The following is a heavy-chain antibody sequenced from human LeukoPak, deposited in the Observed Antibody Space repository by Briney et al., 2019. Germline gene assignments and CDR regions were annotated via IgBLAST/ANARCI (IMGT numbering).Heavy chain of an antibody. CDR2: IYDSGST. CDR3: ARNGRYCSGGGCSGYYYYMDV. Sequence: SETLSLTCTVSGGSISSFYWSWIRQPPGKGLEYIGYIYDSGSTNYNPSLKSRVTISVDTSKNQFSLKLTSVIAADTAVYHCARNGRYCSGGGCSGYYYYMDVWGKGTTVTVSS. J-gene: IGHJ6*03. CDR1: GGSISSFY. D-gene: IGHD2-15*01. V-gene: IGHV4-59*01.